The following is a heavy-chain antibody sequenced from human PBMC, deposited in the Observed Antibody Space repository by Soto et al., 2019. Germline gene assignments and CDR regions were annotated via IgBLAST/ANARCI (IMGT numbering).Heavy chain of an antibody. CDR3: XRSWVTXXGGMDV. V-gene: IGHV1-18*01. D-gene: IGHD3-16*01. CDR2: INGYTGNT. CDR1: GYTFTSYG. Sequence: QVQLVQSGAEVKKPGASVKVSCKASGYTFTSYGFSWVRQAPGQGLEWMGWINGYTGNTHYAQKFQGRVTMTTDTXXXXXXXXXXXXXXXXXXXXXXXRSWVTXXGGMDVWGQGTTVTVSS. J-gene: IGHJ6*02.